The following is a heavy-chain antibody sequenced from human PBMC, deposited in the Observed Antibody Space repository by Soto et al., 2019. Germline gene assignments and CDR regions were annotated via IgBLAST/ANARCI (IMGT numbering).Heavy chain of an antibody. D-gene: IGHD1-20*01. CDR2: ISYDGSNK. CDR3: AKEFHTWNYFDY. J-gene: IGHJ4*02. CDR1: GFTFSNSG. Sequence: GGSLRLSCAASGFTFSNSGMHGVRQAPGKGLEWVAVISYDGSNKYYADSVKGRFTISRDNSKNTLYLQMNSLRAEDTGLYYCAKEFHTWNYFDYWGQGTLVTVSS. V-gene: IGHV3-30*18.